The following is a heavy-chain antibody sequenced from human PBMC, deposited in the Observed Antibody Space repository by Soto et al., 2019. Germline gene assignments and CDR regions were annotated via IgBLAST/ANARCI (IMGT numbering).Heavy chain of an antibody. CDR2: INPNSGGT. Sequence: GASVKVSCKASGYTYTGYYMHWVRQAPGQGLEWMGWINPNSGGTNYAQKIQGWVTMTRDTSISTAYMELRRLRSDDRAVFYFARGPIAGAGDYYYYGMDVWGQGTTVTVSS. D-gene: IGHD6-19*01. V-gene: IGHV1-2*04. CDR3: ARGPIAGAGDYYYYGMDV. CDR1: GYTYTGYY. J-gene: IGHJ6*02.